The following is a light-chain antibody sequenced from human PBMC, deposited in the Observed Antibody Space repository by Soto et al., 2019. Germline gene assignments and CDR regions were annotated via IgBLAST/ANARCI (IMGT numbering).Light chain of an antibody. CDR1: QSVSSSS. CDR3: QQYGTSPYT. CDR2: GAS. V-gene: IGKV3-20*01. Sequence: EIVLTQSPGTLSLSPGERATLYCRASQSVSSSSLAWYQQKPGQAPRLLIYGASSRATGIPDRFSGSGSGTDFTLTITRLEPEDFAVYYCQQYGTSPYTFGQGTKLEIK. J-gene: IGKJ2*01.